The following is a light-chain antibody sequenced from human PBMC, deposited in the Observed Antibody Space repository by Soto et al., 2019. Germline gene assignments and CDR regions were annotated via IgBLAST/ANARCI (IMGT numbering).Light chain of an antibody. Sequence: EIVMTQSPATLSVSPGETATLSCRASQSISSNLVWYQQKPGLAPRLLIYGASTRATGIPARFSGGGSGTEFTLTISSLQSEDFAVYYCQQYNKLRTFGQGTKLEIK. CDR3: QQYNKLRT. CDR1: QSISSN. J-gene: IGKJ1*01. V-gene: IGKV3-15*01. CDR2: GAS.